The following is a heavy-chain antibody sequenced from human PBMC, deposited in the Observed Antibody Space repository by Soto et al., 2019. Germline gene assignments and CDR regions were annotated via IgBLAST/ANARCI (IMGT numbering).Heavy chain of an antibody. CDR3: AKDLHSGSWYHDYDYYGMGV. D-gene: IGHD6-13*01. CDR2: ISYDGSNN. Sequence: QVQLVESGGGVVQPARSLRLSCAASGFTFSSYGMHWVRQAPGKGLEWVAGISYDGSNNYYADSVQGRVTISRDNSKNTLYLQMNSLRAEDTAVYYCAKDLHSGSWYHDYDYYGMGVWGQGTTVTVAS. J-gene: IGHJ6*02. V-gene: IGHV3-30*18. CDR1: GFTFSSYG.